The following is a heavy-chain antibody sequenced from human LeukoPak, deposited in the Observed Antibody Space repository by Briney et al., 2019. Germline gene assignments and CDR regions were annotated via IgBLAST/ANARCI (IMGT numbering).Heavy chain of an antibody. CDR1: GYTFTSYG. Sequence: GASVNVSCKASGYTFTSYGISWVRQAPGQGLEWMGCIATYNGETNYAQKFQDTVTMTTDTSTSTAYMELRSLRSDDTAVYYCARAGSNSNYPSEIRFDPWGQGTLVTVSS. V-gene: IGHV1-18*01. J-gene: IGHJ5*02. CDR3: ARAGSNSNYPSEIRFDP. CDR2: IATYNGET. D-gene: IGHD4-11*01.